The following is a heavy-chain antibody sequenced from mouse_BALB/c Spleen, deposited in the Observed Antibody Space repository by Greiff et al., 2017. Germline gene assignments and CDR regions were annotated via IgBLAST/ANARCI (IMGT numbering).Heavy chain of an antibody. J-gene: IGHJ3*01. CDR3: ARGDYRYDGWFAY. CDR1: GYSITSGYS. Sequence: DVKLQESGPDLVKPSQSLSLTCTVTGYSITSGYSWHCIRQFPGNKLEWMGYIHYSGSTNYKPSLKSRISITRDTSKNQFFLQLNSVTTEDTATYYCARGDYRYDGWFAYWGQGTLVTVSA. V-gene: IGHV3-1*02. CDR2: IHYSGST. D-gene: IGHD2-14*01.